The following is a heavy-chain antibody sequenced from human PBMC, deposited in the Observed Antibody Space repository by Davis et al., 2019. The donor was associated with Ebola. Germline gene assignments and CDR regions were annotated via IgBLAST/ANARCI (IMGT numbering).Heavy chain of an antibody. CDR2: IYYSGST. CDR1: GGSISSSSYY. V-gene: IGHV4-39*01. CDR3: ARSSTFGSGWFDY. D-gene: IGHD3-16*01. Sequence: MPSETLSLTCTVSGGSISSSSYYWGWIRQPPGKGLEWIGSIYYSGSTYYNPSLKSRVTISVDTSKNQFSLKLNSVTPEDTAVYYCARSSTFGSGWFDYWGQGTLVTVSS. J-gene: IGHJ4*02.